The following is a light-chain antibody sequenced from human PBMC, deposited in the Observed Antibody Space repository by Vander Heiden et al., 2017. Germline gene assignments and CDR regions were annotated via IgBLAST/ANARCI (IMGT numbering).Light chain of an antibody. CDR1: QDIRTW. J-gene: IGKJ4*01. V-gene: IGKV1-12*01. Sequence: DIQTTQSPSSVPASIGDRVTIPCRASQDIRTWLAWYQQKPGKAHKLLIYAASTLQSGVPSRFSGSGSGTDFTLTISSLQPEDFATYYCQQANSFPLTFGGGTKVEI. CDR3: QQANSFPLT. CDR2: AAS.